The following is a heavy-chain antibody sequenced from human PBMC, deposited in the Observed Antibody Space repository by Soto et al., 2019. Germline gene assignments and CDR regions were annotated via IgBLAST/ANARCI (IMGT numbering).Heavy chain of an antibody. Sequence: EVQLVESGGGLVQPGGSLRLSCATSGFILSDCAMNWVRQAPGKGLEWVSYISSSSVIVYADSAKGRFTVSRDNARNSLDLQMNSLRAEDTAVYYCARDLSWGSNWYYYMDVWGKGTTVTVSS. CDR2: ISSSSVI. CDR1: GFILSDCA. D-gene: IGHD7-27*01. V-gene: IGHV3-48*01. J-gene: IGHJ6*03. CDR3: ARDLSWGSNWYYYMDV.